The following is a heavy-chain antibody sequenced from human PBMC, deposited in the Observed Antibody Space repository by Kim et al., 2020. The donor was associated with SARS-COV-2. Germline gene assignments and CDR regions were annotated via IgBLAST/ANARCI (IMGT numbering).Heavy chain of an antibody. J-gene: IGHJ4*02. CDR3: ARRRGITGTVDY. D-gene: IGHD1-7*01. CDR2: IYYSGST. Sequence: SETLSLTCTVSGGSISSYYWSWIRQPPGKGLEWIGYIYYSGSTNYNPSLKSRVTISVDTSKNQFSLKLSSVTAADTAVYYCARRRGITGTVDYWGQGTLV. CDR1: GGSISSYY. V-gene: IGHV4-59*08.